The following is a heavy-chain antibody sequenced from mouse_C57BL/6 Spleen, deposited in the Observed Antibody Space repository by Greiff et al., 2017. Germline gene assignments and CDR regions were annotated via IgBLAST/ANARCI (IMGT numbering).Heavy chain of an antibody. J-gene: IGHJ1*03. CDR3: ARPTVVSNWYFEV. V-gene: IGHV1-75*01. CDR1: GYTFTDYY. D-gene: IGHD1-1*01. Sequence: QVQLQQSGPELVKPGASVKISCKASGYTFTDYYINWVKQRPGQGLEWIGWIFPGSGSTYYNETFKGKATLTVDKTSSTAYMLLSSLTSEDAAVYFCARPTVVSNWYFEVWGTGTTVTVSS. CDR2: IFPGSGST.